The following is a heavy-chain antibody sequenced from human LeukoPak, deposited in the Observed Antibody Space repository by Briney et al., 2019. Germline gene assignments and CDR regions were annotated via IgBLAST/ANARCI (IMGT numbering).Heavy chain of an antibody. CDR3: ARVAMWYYDSSGYYYFDY. CDR2: ISSSSSYI. V-gene: IGHV3-21*01. J-gene: IGHJ4*02. D-gene: IGHD3-22*01. Sequence: GGSLRLSCAASGFTFSSYSTNWIRQAPGKGLEWVSSISSSSSYIYYADSVKGRFTISRDNAKNSLYLQMNSLRAEDTAVYYCARVAMWYYDSSGYYYFDYWGQGTLVTVSS. CDR1: GFTFSSYS.